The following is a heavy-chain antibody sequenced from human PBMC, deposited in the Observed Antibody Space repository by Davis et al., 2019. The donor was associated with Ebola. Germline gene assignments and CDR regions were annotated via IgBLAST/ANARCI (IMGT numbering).Heavy chain of an antibody. Sequence: MPSETLSLTCTVSGGSVSSGGYYWNWIRQPPGKGLEWIGYIYYSGSTNYNPSLKSRVTISVDTSKNQFSLKLSSVTAADTAVYYCARHVCVYCSSWYFHYWGQGTLVTVSS. J-gene: IGHJ4*02. CDR3: ARHVCVYCSSWYFHY. D-gene: IGHD6-13*01. V-gene: IGHV4-61*08. CDR1: GGSVSSGGYY. CDR2: IYYSGST.